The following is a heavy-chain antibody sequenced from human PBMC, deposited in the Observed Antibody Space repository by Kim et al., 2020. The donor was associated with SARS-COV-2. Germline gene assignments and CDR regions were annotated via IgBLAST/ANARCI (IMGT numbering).Heavy chain of an antibody. CDR3: ARDGLGSTGGYYYYYGM. CDR1: GYSISSGYY. Sequence: SETLSLTCTVSGYSISSGYYWGLIRQPRGKGLEWVGSIYHSGSTYYNPSLKSRVTISVDTSKNQFSLKLSSVTAAATAVYYCARDGLGSTGGYYYYYGM. J-gene: IGHJ6*01. D-gene: IGHD3-16*01. V-gene: IGHV4-38-2*02. CDR2: IYHSGST.